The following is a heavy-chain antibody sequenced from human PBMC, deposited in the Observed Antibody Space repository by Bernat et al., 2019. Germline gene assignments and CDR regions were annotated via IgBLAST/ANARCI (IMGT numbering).Heavy chain of an antibody. CDR2: IWYDGSNK. CDR1: GFTFSSYG. J-gene: IGHJ4*02. Sequence: QVQLVESGGGVVQPGRSLRLSCAASGFTFSSYGMHWVRQAPGKGLEWVAVIWYDGSNKYYADSVKGRFTISRDNSKNTLYLQMNSPRAEDTAVYYCARGELELLFLGWSTDFDYWGQGTLVTVSS. CDR3: ARGELELLFLGWSTDFDY. D-gene: IGHD1-7*01. V-gene: IGHV3-33*01.